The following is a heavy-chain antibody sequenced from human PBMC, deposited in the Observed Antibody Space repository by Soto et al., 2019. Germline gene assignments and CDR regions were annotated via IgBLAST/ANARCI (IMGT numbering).Heavy chain of an antibody. Sequence: ASVKVSCKAYGYTFTSYGISWVRQAPGQGIEWMGWISAYKGNTHYTQNLQGRVTVTTDTSTSTAHMELRSLRSDDTAVYYCARDFDSSGNYYAGGAFDFWGQGTLVTVSS. J-gene: IGHJ3*01. D-gene: IGHD3-22*01. CDR3: ARDFDSSGNYYAGGAFDF. V-gene: IGHV1-18*04. CDR1: GYTFTSYG. CDR2: ISAYKGNT.